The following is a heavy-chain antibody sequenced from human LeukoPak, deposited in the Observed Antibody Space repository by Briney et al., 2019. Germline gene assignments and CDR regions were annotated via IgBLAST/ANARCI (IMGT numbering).Heavy chain of an antibody. D-gene: IGHD3-3*01. CDR1: GGSISSYY. Sequence: SETLSLTCTVSGGSISSYYWSWIRQPPGKGLEWIGYIYYSGSTNYNPSLKSRVTISVDTSKNQFSLKLSSVTAADTAVYYCARGSPTYDFWSGYAAYYFDYWGQGTLVTVSP. CDR2: IYYSGST. J-gene: IGHJ4*02. CDR3: ARGSPTYDFWSGYAAYYFDY. V-gene: IGHV4-59*01.